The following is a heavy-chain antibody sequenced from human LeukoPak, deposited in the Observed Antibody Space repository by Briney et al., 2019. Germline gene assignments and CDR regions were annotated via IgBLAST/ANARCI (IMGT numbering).Heavy chain of an antibody. V-gene: IGHV3-73*01. J-gene: IGHJ6*02. CDR1: GFTFSGSA. CDR3: TRGDFWCGYPTYRHYYYGMDV. CDR2: IRSKANSYAT. D-gene: IGHD3-3*01. Sequence: PGGSLRLSCAASGFTFSGSAMHWVRQASGKGLEWVGRIRSKANSYATAYAASVKGRFTISRDDSKNTAYLQMNSLKTEDTAVYYCTRGDFWCGYPTYRHYYYGMDVWGQGTTVTVSS.